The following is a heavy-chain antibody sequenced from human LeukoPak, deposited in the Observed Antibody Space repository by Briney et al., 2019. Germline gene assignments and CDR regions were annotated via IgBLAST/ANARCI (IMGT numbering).Heavy chain of an antibody. D-gene: IGHD3-22*01. CDR2: IIPIFGTA. CDR1: GGTFSSYA. V-gene: IGHV1-69*05. J-gene: IGHJ5*02. CDR3: ARGGTNYYDSSGYYPPTHWFDP. Sequence: SVKVSCKASGGTFSSYAISWVRQAPGQGLEWMGGIIPIFGTANYAQKFQGRVTITTDESTSTAYMELSRLRSEDTAVYYCARGGTNYYDSSGYYPPTHWFDPWGQGTLVTVSS.